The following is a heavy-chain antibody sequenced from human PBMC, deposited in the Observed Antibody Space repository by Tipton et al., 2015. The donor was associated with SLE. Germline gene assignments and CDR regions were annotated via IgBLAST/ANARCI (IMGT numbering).Heavy chain of an antibody. J-gene: IGHJ4*02. Sequence: TLSLTCTVSGGSISSTSYYWTWIRQPAGKGLEWIGHIYTSGSTNYNPSPKSRVTISIDTSKNQFSLKLSSVNAADTAVYYCARGVVQGVPFDYWGQGTLVTVSS. D-gene: IGHD3-10*01. CDR3: ARGVVQGVPFDY. CDR1: GGSISSTSYY. V-gene: IGHV4-61*09. CDR2: IYTSGST.